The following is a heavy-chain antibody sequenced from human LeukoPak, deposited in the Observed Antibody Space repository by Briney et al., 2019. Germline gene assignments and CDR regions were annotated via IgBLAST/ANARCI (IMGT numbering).Heavy chain of an antibody. CDR3: AKAIAAVAGYDAFDI. Sequence: GGSLRLSCAASGFRFEDFAMFWVRQVSGKGLEWVSFISWSGAQLGYADFVEGRFTISRDKAKNSLYLELSGLRPEDTAMYFCAKAIAAVAGYDAFDIWGQGTMVTVSS. D-gene: IGHD6-19*01. CDR1: GFRFEDFA. V-gene: IGHV3-9*01. CDR2: ISWSGAQL. J-gene: IGHJ3*02.